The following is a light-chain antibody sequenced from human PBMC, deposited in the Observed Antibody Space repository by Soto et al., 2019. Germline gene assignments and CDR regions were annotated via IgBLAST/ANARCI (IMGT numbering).Light chain of an antibody. CDR1: SSDVGGYNY. V-gene: IGLV2-8*01. Sequence: QSALTQPPSASGSPGQSVTISCTGTSSDVGGYNYVSWYQQHPGKAPKLMIYEVSKRPSGVPDRFSGSTSGNTASLTVSGLQAEDEADYYCSSHAGIINVVFGGGTKLTVL. CDR3: SSHAGIINVV. CDR2: EVS. J-gene: IGLJ2*01.